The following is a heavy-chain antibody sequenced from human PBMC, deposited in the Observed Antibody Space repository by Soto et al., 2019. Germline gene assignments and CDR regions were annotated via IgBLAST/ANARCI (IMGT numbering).Heavy chain of an antibody. V-gene: IGHV4-31*03. CDR3: ARGYYGDSSHFAY. J-gene: IGHJ4*02. Sequence: QVQLQESGPGLVKPSQTLSLTCTFSGGYISSGGYYWSWIRQHPGTGLEWIGYIYYSGSTYYNPSLKSRVTRSVATSKNQFSLKLSSVTAADTAVYYCARGYYGDSSHFAYWGQGTLVTVSS. CDR2: IYYSGST. D-gene: IGHD4-17*01. CDR1: GGYISSGGYY.